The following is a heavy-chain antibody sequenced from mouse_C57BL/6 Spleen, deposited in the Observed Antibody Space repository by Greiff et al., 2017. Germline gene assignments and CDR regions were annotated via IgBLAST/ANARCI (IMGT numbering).Heavy chain of an antibody. Sequence: VKLVESGPGLVAPSQSLSITCTVSGFSLTSYAISWVRQPPGKGLEWLGVIWTGGGTNYNSALKSRLSISKDNSKSQVFLKMNSLQTDDTARYYCARNVNYYGSSSMDYWGQGTSVTVSS. CDR2: IWTGGGT. D-gene: IGHD1-1*01. V-gene: IGHV2-9-1*01. J-gene: IGHJ4*01. CDR1: GFSLTSYA. CDR3: ARNVNYYGSSSMDY.